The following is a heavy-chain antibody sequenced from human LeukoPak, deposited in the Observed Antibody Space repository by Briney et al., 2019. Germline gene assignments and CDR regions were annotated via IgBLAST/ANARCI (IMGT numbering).Heavy chain of an antibody. CDR3: AREGGLAGWYDSSGYYLDY. CDR1: GFTFSSYG. Sequence: PGGSLRLSCAASGFTFSSYGMSWVRQAPGKGLEWVSAISGSGGSTYYADSVKGRFTISRDNSKNTLYLQMNSLRAEDTAVYYCAREGGLAGWYDSSGYYLDYWGQGTLVTVSS. V-gene: IGHV3-23*01. D-gene: IGHD3-22*01. CDR2: ISGSGGST. J-gene: IGHJ4*02.